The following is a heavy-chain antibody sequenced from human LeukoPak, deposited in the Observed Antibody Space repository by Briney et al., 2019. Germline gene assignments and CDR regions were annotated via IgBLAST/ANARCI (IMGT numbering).Heavy chain of an antibody. D-gene: IGHD6-25*01. J-gene: IGHJ3*02. CDR3: AAAPSRDAFDI. V-gene: IGHV3-11*01. CDR2: ISSSGSTI. CDR1: GFTFSDYY. Sequence: GGSLRLSCAASGFTFSDYYMSWIRQAPGKGLEWVSYISSSGSTIYYADSVEGRFTISRDNAKNSLYLQMNSLRAEDTAVYYCAAAPSRDAFDIWGQGTMVTVSS.